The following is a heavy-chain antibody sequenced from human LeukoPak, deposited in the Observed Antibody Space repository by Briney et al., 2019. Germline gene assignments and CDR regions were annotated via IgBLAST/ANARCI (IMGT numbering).Heavy chain of an antibody. Sequence: PGGSLRLSCAASGFTFKSYAMIWVRQAPGKGLESVSSISTAGDRTYYTDSVKGRFATSRDNSKNTLYLQMNSLRAEDTAVYYCAKILERELQYYYYGMDVWGQGTTVTVSS. J-gene: IGHJ6*02. CDR1: GFTFKSYA. V-gene: IGHV3-23*01. CDR3: AKILERELQYYYYGMDV. CDR2: ISTAGDRT. D-gene: IGHD5-24*01.